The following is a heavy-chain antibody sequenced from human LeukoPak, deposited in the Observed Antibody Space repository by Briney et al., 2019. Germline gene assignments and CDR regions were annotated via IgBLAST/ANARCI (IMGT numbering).Heavy chain of an antibody. V-gene: IGHV3-64D*09. CDR2: ISSNGGST. CDR1: GFTFSSYA. Sequence: GGSLRLSCSASGFTFSSYAMHWVRQAPGKGLEYVSAISSNGGSTYYADSVKGRFTISRDNSKNTLYLQMSSLRAEDTAVYYCARDVPAYYYDSSGYTDASDIWGQGTMVTVSS. J-gene: IGHJ3*02. D-gene: IGHD3-22*01. CDR3: ARDVPAYYYDSSGYTDASDI.